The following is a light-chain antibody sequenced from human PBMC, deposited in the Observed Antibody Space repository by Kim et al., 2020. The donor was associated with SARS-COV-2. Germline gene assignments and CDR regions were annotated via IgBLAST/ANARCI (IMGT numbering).Light chain of an antibody. Sequence: SELTQDPAVSVALGQTVRITCQGDSLRSYYASWYQQKPGQAPVLVIYGKNNRPSGIPDRFSGSSSGNTASLTIPGAQAEDEADYYCNSRDSSGNHHWVF. CDR2: GKN. V-gene: IGLV3-19*01. CDR1: SLRSYY. CDR3: NSRDSSGNHHWV. J-gene: IGLJ3*02.